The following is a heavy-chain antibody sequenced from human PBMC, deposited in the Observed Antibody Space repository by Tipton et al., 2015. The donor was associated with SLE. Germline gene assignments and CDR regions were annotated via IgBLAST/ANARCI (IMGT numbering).Heavy chain of an antibody. CDR3: ARGRAVAGPPYYYYGMDV. CDR1: GFSISSGYY. V-gene: IGHV4-38-2*01. CDR2: IYHSGTT. Sequence: TLSLTCAVSGFSISSGYYWGWIRLPPGKGLEWIGSIYHSGTTYYNPSLKSRVTISVDTSKNQFSLKLSSVTAADTAVYYCARGRAVAGPPYYYYGMDVWGQGTTVTVSS. D-gene: IGHD6-19*01. J-gene: IGHJ6*02.